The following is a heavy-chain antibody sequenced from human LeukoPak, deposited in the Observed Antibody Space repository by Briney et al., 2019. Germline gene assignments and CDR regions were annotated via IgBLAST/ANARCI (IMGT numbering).Heavy chain of an antibody. CDR2: ISSSGSTI. J-gene: IGHJ3*02. D-gene: IGHD1-7*01. Sequence: GGSLRLSCAASGFTFSDYYMSWIRQAPGKGLEWVSYISSSGSTIYYADSVKGRFTISRDNDKNSLYLQMNSLRAEDTAVYYCARDGKSDRYNWNYGAAFDIWGQGTMVTVSS. CDR3: ARDGKSDRYNWNYGAAFDI. CDR1: GFTFSDYY. V-gene: IGHV3-11*04.